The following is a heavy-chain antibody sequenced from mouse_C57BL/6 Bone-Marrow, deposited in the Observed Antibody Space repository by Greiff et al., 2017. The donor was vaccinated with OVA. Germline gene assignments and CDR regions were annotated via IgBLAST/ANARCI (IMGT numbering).Heavy chain of an antibody. Sequence: DVKLVESEGGLVQPGSSMKLSCTASGFTFSDYYMAWVRQVPEKGLEWVANINYDGSSTYYLDSLKSRFIISRDNAKNILYLQMSSLKSEDTATYYCARDRGYGSSYGGYFDYWGQGTTLTVSS. CDR3: ARDRGYGSSYGGYFDY. J-gene: IGHJ2*01. D-gene: IGHD1-1*01. CDR1: GFTFSDYY. V-gene: IGHV5-16*01. CDR2: INYDGSST.